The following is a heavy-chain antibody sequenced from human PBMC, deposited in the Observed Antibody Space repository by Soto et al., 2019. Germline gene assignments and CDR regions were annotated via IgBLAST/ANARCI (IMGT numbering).Heavy chain of an antibody. CDR1: GHSISTYY. Sequence: SETLSRTCTVSGHSISTYYWSWIRQPPGKGLEWIGYIYYSGSTNYNPSLKSRVTISVDTSKNQFSLKLSSVTAADTAVYYCARHLWVGSSWYLGAFDIWGQGTMVTVSS. J-gene: IGHJ3*02. D-gene: IGHD6-13*01. CDR3: ARHLWVGSSWYLGAFDI. CDR2: IYYSGST. V-gene: IGHV4-59*08.